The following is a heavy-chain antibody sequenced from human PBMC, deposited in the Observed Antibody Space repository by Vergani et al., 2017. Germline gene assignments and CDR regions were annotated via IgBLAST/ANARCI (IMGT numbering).Heavy chain of an antibody. J-gene: IGHJ6*02. V-gene: IGHV3-7*03. CDR3: ARDQLLYRAYYYYYYGMDV. CDR1: GFTFSSYR. D-gene: IGHD2-2*02. CDR2: IKQDGSEK. Sequence: EVQLVESGGGLVKPGGSLRLSCAASGFTFSSYRMSWVRQAPGQGLEWVANIKQDGSEKYYVDSVKGRFTISRDKAKNSLYLQMNSLRAEDTAVYYCARDQLLYRAYYYYYYGMDVWGQGTTVTVSS.